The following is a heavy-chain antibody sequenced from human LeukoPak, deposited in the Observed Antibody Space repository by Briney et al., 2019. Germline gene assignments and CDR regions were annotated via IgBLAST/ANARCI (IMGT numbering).Heavy chain of an antibody. Sequence: ASVKVSCKASGYTFTSYDINWVRQATGQGLEWMGWMNPNSGNTGYAQKFQGRVTMTRNTSISTAYMELSGLRSEDTAVYYCARGPYPYQLLYRGDDWFDPWGQGTLVTVSS. J-gene: IGHJ5*02. D-gene: IGHD2-2*02. CDR1: GYTFTSYD. V-gene: IGHV1-8*01. CDR2: MNPNSGNT. CDR3: ARGPYPYQLLYRGDDWFDP.